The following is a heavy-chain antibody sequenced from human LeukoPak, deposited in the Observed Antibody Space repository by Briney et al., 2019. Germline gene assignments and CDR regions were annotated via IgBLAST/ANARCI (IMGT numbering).Heavy chain of an antibody. J-gene: IGHJ4*02. CDR2: ISRTSSTI. CDR1: GFTFSSYS. V-gene: IGHV3-48*02. D-gene: IGHD2-2*01. Sequence: GSLRLSCAASGFTFSSYSMNWVRQAPGKGLEWISFISRTSSTIYYADSVKGRFTISRDNAKNSLYLQMNSLRDEDTAVYYCARGLQYSAVPADEGYFDCWGQGALVTVSS. CDR3: ARGLQYSAVPADEGYFDC.